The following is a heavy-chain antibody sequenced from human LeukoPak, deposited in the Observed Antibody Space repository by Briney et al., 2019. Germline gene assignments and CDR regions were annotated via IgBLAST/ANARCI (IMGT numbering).Heavy chain of an antibody. Sequence: ASVKVSCKASGYIFTSYGISWVRQAPEQGLEWMGWISAYNGNTNYAQKLQGRVTMTTDTSTSTAYMELRSLRSDDTAVYYCAREGPSLVAARGHYYYMDAWGKGTTVTVSS. CDR3: AREGPSLVAARGHYYYMDA. CDR1: GYIFTSYG. V-gene: IGHV1-18*01. CDR2: ISAYNGNT. J-gene: IGHJ6*03. D-gene: IGHD3-10*01.